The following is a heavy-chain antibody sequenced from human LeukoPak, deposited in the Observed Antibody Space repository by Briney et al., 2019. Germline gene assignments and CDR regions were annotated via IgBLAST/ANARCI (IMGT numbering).Heavy chain of an antibody. CDR3: AKDGRPIVVVVAATGGVDWSQKAGVLDY. CDR1: GLTFANYA. V-gene: IGHV3-23*01. J-gene: IGHJ4*02. D-gene: IGHD2-15*01. CDR2: ISGSGGST. Sequence: HPGGSLRLSCAASGLTFANYAMTWVRQAPGKGLEWVSAISGSGGSTYYADSVKGRFTISRDNSKNTLYLQMNSLRAEDTAVYYCAKDGRPIVVVVAATGGVDWSQKAGVLDYWGQGTLVTVSS.